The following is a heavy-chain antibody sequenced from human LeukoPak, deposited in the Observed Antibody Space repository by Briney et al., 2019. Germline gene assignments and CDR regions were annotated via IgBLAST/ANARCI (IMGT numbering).Heavy chain of an antibody. CDR2: IYSGGTT. J-gene: IGHJ4*02. CDR3: ARASGQQVTFGY. Sequence: GGSLRLSCAVSGDTVGSNFMSWVRQAPGKGLEWVSVIYSGGTTYYADSVKGRFTISRDNSQNTLSLQMNSLRAEDTAVYYCARASGQQVTFGYWGQGTLVTVSS. D-gene: IGHD6-13*01. CDR1: GDTVGSNF. V-gene: IGHV3-66*01.